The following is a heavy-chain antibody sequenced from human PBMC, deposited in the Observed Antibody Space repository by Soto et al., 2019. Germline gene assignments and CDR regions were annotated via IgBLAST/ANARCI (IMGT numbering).Heavy chain of an antibody. J-gene: IGHJ6*02. Sequence: QPGGSLRLSCAASGFTFSSYAMSWVRQAPGKGLAYVSSISSNGGFTYYSDSVKGRFTISRDNSKNTLSLQMTSLRPEDTAVYYCVTTGHCSGTRCYEFRDYYYGRDVWGQGTTVTVSS. D-gene: IGHD2-2*01. V-gene: IGHV3-64D*06. CDR3: VTTGHCSGTRCYEFRDYYYGRDV. CDR2: ISSNGGFT. CDR1: GFTFSSYA.